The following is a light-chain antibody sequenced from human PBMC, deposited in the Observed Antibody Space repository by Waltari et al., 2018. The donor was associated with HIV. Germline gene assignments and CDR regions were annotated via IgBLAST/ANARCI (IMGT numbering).Light chain of an antibody. Sequence: QSVLTQPPSASATPGQRVTISCSGAASNIGRNGVNWYQQVPGTAPTLLIFNTNQRPTGFAHRFSASTSVTSASLVISGLQAEDEGDYYCASWDDNLNGVVFGGGTKLTVL. CDR1: ASNIGRNG. CDR3: ASWDDNLNGVV. V-gene: IGLV1-44*01. J-gene: IGLJ2*01. CDR2: NTN.